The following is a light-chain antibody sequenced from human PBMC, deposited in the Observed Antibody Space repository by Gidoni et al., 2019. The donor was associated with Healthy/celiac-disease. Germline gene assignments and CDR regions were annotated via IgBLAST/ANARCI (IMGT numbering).Light chain of an antibody. CDR2: AAS. Sequence: DIQEPQSPPFLSATVGDRVTITCRASQSISSYLNWYQQEPGKAPKLLIYAASSLQGLVPSRFSGSGSGTECTLTSSSRQPEDFATYYCQQSYSTSFGQGTKLEIK. CDR1: QSISSY. V-gene: IGKV1-39*01. CDR3: QQSYSTS. J-gene: IGKJ2*01.